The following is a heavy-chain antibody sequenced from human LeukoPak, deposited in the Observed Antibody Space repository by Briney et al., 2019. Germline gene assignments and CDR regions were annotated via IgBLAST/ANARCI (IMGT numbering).Heavy chain of an antibody. Sequence: GGSLRLSCAASGFTFRNYALHWVRQAPGKGLEWVAVISYDGIDKYYADSVKDRFTISRDDSKNTLYLQMNSLRAEDTAVYYRASHDYGDYGDRDYWGQGTLVTVSS. CDR1: GFTFRNYA. CDR2: ISYDGIDK. V-gene: IGHV3-30-3*01. J-gene: IGHJ4*02. D-gene: IGHD4-17*01. CDR3: ASHDYGDYGDRDY.